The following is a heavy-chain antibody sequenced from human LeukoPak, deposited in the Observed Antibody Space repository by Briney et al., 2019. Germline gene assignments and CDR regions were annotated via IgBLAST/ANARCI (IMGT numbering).Heavy chain of an antibody. CDR2: IYSGGST. J-gene: IGHJ4*02. D-gene: IGHD6-19*01. CDR3: ARISVSIAVAGSLDY. Sequence: GGSLRLSCAASGFTVSSNYMSWVRQAPGKGLEWVSVIYSGGSTYYADSVKGRFTISRDNSKNTLYLQMNSLRAEDTAVYYCARISVSIAVAGSLDYWGQGTLVTVSS. CDR1: GFTVSSNY. V-gene: IGHV3-53*01.